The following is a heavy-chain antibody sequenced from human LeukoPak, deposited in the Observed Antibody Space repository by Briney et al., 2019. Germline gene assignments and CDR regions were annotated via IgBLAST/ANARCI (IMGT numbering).Heavy chain of an antibody. D-gene: IGHD5-24*01. V-gene: IGHV3-23*01. J-gene: IGHJ4*02. CDR2: IRGNGRST. CDR3: AKRGETGYNEGFDY. Sequence: PGGSLRLSCAVSGYTFINAYMSWVRHAPGKGLEWVSNIRGNGRSTYYADSVKGRFTISRDNSKNTLYLQMNSLRAEDTAVYYCAKRGETGYNEGFDYRGQGTLVTVSS. CDR1: GYTFINAY.